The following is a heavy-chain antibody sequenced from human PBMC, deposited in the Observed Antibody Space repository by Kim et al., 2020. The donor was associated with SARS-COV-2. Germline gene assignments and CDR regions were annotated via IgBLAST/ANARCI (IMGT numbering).Heavy chain of an antibody. J-gene: IGHJ5*02. V-gene: IGHV1-46*01. D-gene: IGHD2-15*01. CDR2: INPNGGST. CDR1: GYTFTSYY. Sequence: ASVKVSCKASGYTFTSYYMHWVRQAPGQGLEWMGIINPNGGSTSYAQKFQGRVTMTRDTSTSTVYMELSSLRSEDTAVYYCAREDRPPGGGNWFDPWGQGTLVTVSS. CDR3: AREDRPPGGGNWFDP.